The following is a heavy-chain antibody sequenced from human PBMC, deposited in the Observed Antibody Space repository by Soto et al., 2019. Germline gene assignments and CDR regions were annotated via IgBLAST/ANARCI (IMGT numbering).Heavy chain of an antibody. CDR1: GYSFTSYW. CDR2: IYPGDSDT. J-gene: IGHJ4*02. D-gene: IGHD6-19*01. V-gene: IGHV5-51*01. CDR3: ARLSAPHSSGWYFDY. Sequence: GESLKISCKGSGYSFTSYWIGWVRQMPGKGLEWMGIIYPGDSDTRYSPSFQGQVTISADKSISTAYLQWSSLKASDTAMYYCARLSAPHSSGWYFDYWGQGTLVTVSS.